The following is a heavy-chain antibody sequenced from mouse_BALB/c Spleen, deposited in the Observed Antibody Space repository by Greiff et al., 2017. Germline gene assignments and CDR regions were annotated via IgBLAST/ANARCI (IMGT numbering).Heavy chain of an antibody. D-gene: IGHD1-1*01. V-gene: IGHV5-17*02. CDR3: ARRATVEVSIDY. Sequence: EVMLVESGGGLVQPGGSRKLSCAASGFTFSSFGMHWVRQAPEKGLEWVAYISSGSSTIYYADTVKGRFTISRDNPKNTLFLQMTSLRSEDTAMYYCARRATVEVSIDYWGQGTTLTVSS. J-gene: IGHJ2*01. CDR2: ISSGSSTI. CDR1: GFTFSSFG.